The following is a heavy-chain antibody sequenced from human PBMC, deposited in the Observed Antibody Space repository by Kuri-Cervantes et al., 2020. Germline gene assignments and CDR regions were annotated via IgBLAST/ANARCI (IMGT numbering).Heavy chain of an antibody. CDR2: IYYSGST. Sequence: SETLSLTCTVSGGSISSSGYYWSWIRQHPGKGLEWIGYIYYSGSTYYNPSLKSRVTISVDTSKNQFSLKLSSVTAADTAVYYCARLPRGVGVSWFEPVGITGIYWGQGTLVTVSS. CDR3: ARLPRGVGVSWFEPVGITGIY. CDR1: GGSISSSGYY. J-gene: IGHJ4*02. V-gene: IGHV4-31*03. D-gene: IGHD3-10*01.